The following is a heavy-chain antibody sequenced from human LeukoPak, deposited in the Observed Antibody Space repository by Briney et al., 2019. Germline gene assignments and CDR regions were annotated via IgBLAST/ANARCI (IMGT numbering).Heavy chain of an antibody. CDR3: ARSGRGTYYYFDL. D-gene: IGHD5-12*01. J-gene: IGHJ4*02. CDR2: IYHSGTT. Sequence: SETLSLTCTVSGYSITSGYYWGWVRQPPGKGLEWIGSIYHSGTTYYNPSLKSRVTISVDTSKNQFSLKLSSVTAADTAMYYCARSGRGTYYYFDLWGQGTLVTVSS. CDR1: GYSITSGYY. V-gene: IGHV4-38-2*02.